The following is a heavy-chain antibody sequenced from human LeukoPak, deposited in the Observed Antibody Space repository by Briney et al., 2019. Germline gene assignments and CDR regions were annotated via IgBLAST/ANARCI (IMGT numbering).Heavy chain of an antibody. D-gene: IGHD2-21*02. J-gene: IGHJ4*02. CDR2: IYYSGGT. CDR3: ARDSCGGDCSFDY. CDR1: GGSISSYY. Sequence: SETLSLTCTVSGGSISSYYWSWIRQPPGKGLEWIGYIYYSGGTNYNPSLKSRVTISVDTSKNQSSLKLSSVTAADTAVYYCARDSCGGDCSFDYWGQGTLVTVSS. V-gene: IGHV4-59*01.